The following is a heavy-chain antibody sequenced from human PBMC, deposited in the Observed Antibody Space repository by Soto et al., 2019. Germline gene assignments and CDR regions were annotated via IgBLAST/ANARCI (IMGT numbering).Heavy chain of an antibody. D-gene: IGHD4-17*01. J-gene: IGHJ6*03. CDR2: MNPNSGNT. CDR3: ARTVTTNYYYYYYYMDV. V-gene: IGHV1-8*01. CDR1: GYTFTSYD. Sequence: ASVKVSCKASGYTFTSYDINWVRQAIGQGLGWMGWMNPNSGNTGYAQKFQGRVTVTRNTSISTAYMELSSLRSEDTAVYYCARTVTTNYYYYYYYMDVWGKGTTVTVSS.